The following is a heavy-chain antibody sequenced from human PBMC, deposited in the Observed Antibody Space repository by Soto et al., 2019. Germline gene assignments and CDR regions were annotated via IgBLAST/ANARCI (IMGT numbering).Heavy chain of an antibody. CDR2: INPNSGGT. CDR1: GYTFTGYY. CDR3: ARAGRGYCSSTSCYSGNWFDP. Sequence: GASVKLSCKASGYTFTGYYMHWVRQAPGQGLEWMGWINPNSGGTNYAQKFQGRVTMTRDTSISTAYMELSRLRSDDTAVYYCARAGRGYCSSTSCYSGNWFDPWGQGTLVTVSS. J-gene: IGHJ5*02. V-gene: IGHV1-2*02. D-gene: IGHD2-2*02.